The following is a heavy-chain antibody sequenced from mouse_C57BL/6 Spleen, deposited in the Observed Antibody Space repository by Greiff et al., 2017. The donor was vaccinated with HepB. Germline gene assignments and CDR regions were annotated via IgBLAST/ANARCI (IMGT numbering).Heavy chain of an antibody. Sequence: EVKLLESGAELVRPGASVKLSCTASGFNIKDDYMHWVKQRPEQGLEWIGWIDPENGDTEYASKFQGKATIPADTSSNTAYLQLSSLTSEDTAVYYCTTYDGLTWFAYWGQGTLVTVSA. CDR2: IDPENGDT. J-gene: IGHJ3*01. CDR1: GFNIKDDY. V-gene: IGHV14-4*01. CDR3: TTYDGLTWFAY. D-gene: IGHD2-3*01.